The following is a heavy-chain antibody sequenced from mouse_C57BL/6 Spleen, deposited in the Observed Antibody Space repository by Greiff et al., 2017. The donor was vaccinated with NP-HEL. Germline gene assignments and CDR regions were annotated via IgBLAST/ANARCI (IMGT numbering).Heavy chain of an antibody. CDR3: ARDRGGLHFDY. CDR2: INYDGSST. CDR1: GFTFSDYY. Sequence: EVKVVESEGGLVQPGSSMKLSCTASGFTFSDYYMAWVRQVPEKGLEWVANINYDGSSTYYLDSLKSRFIISRDNAKNILYLQMSSLKSEDTATYYCARDRGGLHFDYWGQGTTLTVSS. V-gene: IGHV5-16*01. D-gene: IGHD1-1*02. J-gene: IGHJ2*01.